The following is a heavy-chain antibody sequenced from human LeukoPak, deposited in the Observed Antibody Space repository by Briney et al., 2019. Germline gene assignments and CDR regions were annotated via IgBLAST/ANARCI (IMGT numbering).Heavy chain of an antibody. CDR2: IIPIFGTA. J-gene: IGHJ6*02. CDR3: ARGTPVFASSDRYYYYGMDV. V-gene: IGHV1-69*13. Sequence: SVKVSCKASGGTFSSYAISWVRQAPGQGLEWMGGIIPIFGTANYAQKFQGRVTITADESTSTAYMELSSLRSEDTAVYYCARGTPVFASSDRYYYYGMDVWGQGTTVTVSS. D-gene: IGHD6-25*01. CDR1: GGTFSSYA.